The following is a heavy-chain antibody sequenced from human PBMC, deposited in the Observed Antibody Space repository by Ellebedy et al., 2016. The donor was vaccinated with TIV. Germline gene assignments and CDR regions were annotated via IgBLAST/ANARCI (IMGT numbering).Heavy chain of an antibody. CDR2: IWYDGSNK. Sequence: GESLKIFCAASGFTFSSYGMHWVRQAPGKGLEWVAVIWYDGSNKYYADSVKGRFTISRDNSKNTLYLQMNSLRAEDTAVYYCARDRGYSGYGIDYWGQGTLVTVSS. V-gene: IGHV3-33*01. CDR1: GFTFSSYG. CDR3: ARDRGYSGYGIDY. D-gene: IGHD5-12*01. J-gene: IGHJ4*02.